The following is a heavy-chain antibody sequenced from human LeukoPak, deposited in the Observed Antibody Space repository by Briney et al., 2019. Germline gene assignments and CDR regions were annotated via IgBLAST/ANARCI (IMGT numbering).Heavy chain of an antibody. CDR3: ATERGRYYFYMDV. D-gene: IGHD3-16*01. CDR2: IFYSGST. Sequence: SETLSLTCTVSGGSISTSNYYWGWIRQPPGKGLEWIGNIFYSGSTYYSPSLKSRVTISLDTSRNQFSLKLTSVTAADTAVYYCATERGRYYFYMDVWGKGTTVTTSS. V-gene: IGHV4-39*07. J-gene: IGHJ6*03. CDR1: GGSISTSNYY.